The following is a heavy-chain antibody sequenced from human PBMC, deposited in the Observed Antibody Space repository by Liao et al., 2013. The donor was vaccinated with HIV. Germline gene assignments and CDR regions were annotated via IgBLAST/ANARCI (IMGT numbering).Heavy chain of an antibody. V-gene: IGHV4-61*02. D-gene: IGHD3-22*01. CDR3: ARLARYYDSSGYTFYYYYYMDV. CDR1: GGSISSGSYY. J-gene: IGHJ6*03. Sequence: QVQLQESGPGLVKPSQTLSLTCTVSGGSISSGSYYWSWIRQPAGKGLEWIGRIYTSGSTNYNPSLKSRVTISVDTSKNQFSLKLSSVTAADTAVYYCARLARYYDSSGYTFYYYYYMDVWGKGTTVTVSS. CDR2: IYTSGST.